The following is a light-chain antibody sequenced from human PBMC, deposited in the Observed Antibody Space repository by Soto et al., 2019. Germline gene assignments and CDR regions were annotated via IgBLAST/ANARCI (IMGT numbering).Light chain of an antibody. J-gene: IGLJ3*02. CDR2: GNS. CDR3: HSYDSSLGGSV. Sequence: QSVLTQPPSVSGAPGQRVTISCTGSSSNIGAGYDVHWYQQLPGTVPKLLIYGNSNRPSGVPDRFSGSKSGTSASLAITGLQADDEADYYCHSYDSSLGGSVFGGGTKLTVL. V-gene: IGLV1-40*01. CDR1: SSNIGAGYD.